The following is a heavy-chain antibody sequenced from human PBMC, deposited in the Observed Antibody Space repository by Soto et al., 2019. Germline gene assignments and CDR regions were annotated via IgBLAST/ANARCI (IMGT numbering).Heavy chain of an antibody. Sequence: GSLRLSCAASVFTYTRYSMNWVRQAPGKGLEWVSSISSTTNYIYYGDSMKGRFTISRDNAKNSLYLEMNSLRAEDMAVYYCARESEDLTSNFDYWGQGTLVTVSS. J-gene: IGHJ4*02. CDR3: ARESEDLTSNFDY. CDR2: ISSTTNYI. CDR1: VFTYTRYS. V-gene: IGHV3-21*06.